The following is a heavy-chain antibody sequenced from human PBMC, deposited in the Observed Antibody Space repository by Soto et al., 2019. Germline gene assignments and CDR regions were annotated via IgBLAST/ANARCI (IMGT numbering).Heavy chain of an antibody. D-gene: IGHD2-15*01. CDR3: GKVLVGATGHTDSDS. V-gene: IGHV4-39*01. CDR2: IDYIVVT. J-gene: IGHJ4*02. CDR1: GGSIYRSGYY. Sequence: WETLSLTCTVSGGSIYRSGYYWGWIRQPPGRGLEWIGNIDYIVVTYSNSSLKSRVTISRDTSKNQFSLKLTSVTAADTALYYCGKVLVGATGHTDSDSWGPGTLVTVSS.